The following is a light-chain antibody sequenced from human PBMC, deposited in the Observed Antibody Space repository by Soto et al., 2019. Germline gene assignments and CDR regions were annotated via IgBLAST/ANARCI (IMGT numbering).Light chain of an antibody. CDR2: DGT. Sequence: DTRLTQSPSSLSASVGDRVTITCQARQHISDYLNWYQEKPEKAPKLLIYDGTKLETGVPSRFSGSGSGTEFTFTISNLQHEDTATYYCHQYFNPRTFGGVTKVDIK. CDR1: QHISDY. V-gene: IGKV1-33*01. J-gene: IGKJ4*01. CDR3: HQYFNPRT.